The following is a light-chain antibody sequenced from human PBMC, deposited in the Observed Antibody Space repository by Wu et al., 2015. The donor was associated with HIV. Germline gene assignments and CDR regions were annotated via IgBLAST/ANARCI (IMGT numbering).Light chain of an antibody. CDR3: QQYASSPRT. CDR2: GTS. J-gene: IGKJ1*01. CDR1: QSVASTS. Sequence: EIVLTQSPATLSLSPGERATLSCRATQSVASTSLAWYQQKPGQAPRLLIYGTSNRATGIPDRFSGSGSGTDFTLTITRLEPEDFAVYYCQQYASSPRTFGQGTRVEIK. V-gene: IGKV3-20*01.